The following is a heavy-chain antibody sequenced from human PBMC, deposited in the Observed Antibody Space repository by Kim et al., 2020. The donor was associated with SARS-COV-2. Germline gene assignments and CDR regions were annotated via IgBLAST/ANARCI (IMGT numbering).Heavy chain of an antibody. CDR1: GFSFSDYY. V-gene: IGHV3-11*04. CDR3: AGRIWDYTGYPLFGL. CDR2: ISHTSRTI. D-gene: IGHD3-9*01. Sequence: GGSLRLSCAASGFSFSDYYINWIRQTPGKGLEWLSYISHTSRTIYYADSVRGRFTVSRDNAGNSAFLHMNSLRIEDTAIYYCAGRIWDYTGYPLFGLWGQGTLITVSS. J-gene: IGHJ4*02.